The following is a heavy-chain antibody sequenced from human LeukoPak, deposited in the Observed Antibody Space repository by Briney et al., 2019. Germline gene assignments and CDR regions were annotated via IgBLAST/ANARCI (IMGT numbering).Heavy chain of an antibody. CDR1: GDSVSSNTAA. CDR2: TYYRSKWST. CDR3: ARHIPGNPYFDY. D-gene: IGHD2-21*01. Sequence: SQTLSLTCAISGDSVSSNTAAWNWIRQSPSRGLEWLGRTYYRSKWSTDYAVSVKGRITINSDTSKNQFALQLNSVTPEDTAVYYCARHIPGNPYFDYWGQGTLVTVSS. V-gene: IGHV6-1*01. J-gene: IGHJ4*02.